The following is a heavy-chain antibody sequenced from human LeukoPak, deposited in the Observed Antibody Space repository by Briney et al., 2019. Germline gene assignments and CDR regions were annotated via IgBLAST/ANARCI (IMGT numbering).Heavy chain of an antibody. CDR2: VYYSGST. J-gene: IGHJ5*02. CDR1: SGSISPYY. Sequence: SETLSLTCTVSSGSISPYYWSWIRQPPGKGLEWIGYVYYSGSTNYNPSLKSRVTMSEDTSKNQFSLNLSSVTAADTAVYYCARGYFSSWYCNWFDPWGQGTLVAVSS. D-gene: IGHD6-13*01. V-gene: IGHV4-59*08. CDR3: ARGYFSSWYCNWFDP.